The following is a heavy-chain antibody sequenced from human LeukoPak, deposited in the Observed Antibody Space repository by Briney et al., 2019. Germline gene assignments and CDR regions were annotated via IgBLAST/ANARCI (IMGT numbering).Heavy chain of an antibody. D-gene: IGHD6-13*01. CDR3: GCSSSWYVPFDY. CDR1: GGSISSSSYY. V-gene: IGHV3-23*01. CDR2: ISGSGGST. Sequence: ETLSLTCTVSGGSISSSSYYWGWVRQAPGTGLEWVSAISGSGGSTYYADSVKGRFTISRDNSKNTLYLQMNSLRAEDTAVYYCGCSSSWYVPFDYWGQGTLVTVSS. J-gene: IGHJ4*02.